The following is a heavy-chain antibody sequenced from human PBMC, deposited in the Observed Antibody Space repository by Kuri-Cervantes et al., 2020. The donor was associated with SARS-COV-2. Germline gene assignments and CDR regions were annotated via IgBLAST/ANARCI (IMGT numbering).Heavy chain of an antibody. D-gene: IGHD1-26*01. CDR2: ISSSSSYI. CDR1: GFTFSSYS. CDR3: ARVHKAGATYYYYYMDV. Sequence: LSLTCAACGFTFSSYSMNWVRQAPGKGLERVSSISSSSSYIYYADSVKGRFTISRDNAKNSLYLQMNSLRAEDTAVYYCARVHKAGATYYYYYMDVWGKGTTVTVSS. J-gene: IGHJ6*03. V-gene: IGHV3-21*01.